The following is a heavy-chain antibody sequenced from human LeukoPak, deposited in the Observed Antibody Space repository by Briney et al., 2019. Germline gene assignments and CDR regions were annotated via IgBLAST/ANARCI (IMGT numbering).Heavy chain of an antibody. CDR1: GGSISSYY. J-gene: IGHJ3*02. Sequence: SETLSLTCTVSGGSISSYYWSWIRQPPGKGLEWIGYIYYSGSTNYNPSLKSRVTISVDTSKNQFSLKLSSVTAADTAVYYCARNPPIYCSGGSCYLPGAFDIWGQGTMVTVSS. CDR2: IYYSGST. V-gene: IGHV4-59*08. D-gene: IGHD2-15*01. CDR3: ARNPPIYCSGGSCYLPGAFDI.